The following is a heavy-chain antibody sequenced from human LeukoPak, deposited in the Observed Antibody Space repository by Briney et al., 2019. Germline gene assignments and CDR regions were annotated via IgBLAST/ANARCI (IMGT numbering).Heavy chain of an antibody. CDR1: GFTFSSYS. Sequence: GGSLRLSCVASGFTFSSYSMNWVRQASGKGLEWVSSISSSSIYIYYGDSVKGRFTISRDNAKNTLYLQMNSLRAEDTAVYYCARDRGYDNAFDIWGQGTMVTVSS. V-gene: IGHV3-21*01. CDR2: ISSSSIYI. J-gene: IGHJ3*02. CDR3: ARDRGYDNAFDI. D-gene: IGHD5-12*01.